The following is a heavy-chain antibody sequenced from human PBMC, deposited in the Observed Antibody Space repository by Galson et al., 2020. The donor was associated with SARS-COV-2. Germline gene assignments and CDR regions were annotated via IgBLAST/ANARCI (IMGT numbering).Heavy chain of an antibody. J-gene: IGHJ4*02. Sequence: GESLKISCAASGFPFSTYAMHWVRQAPGKGLEWVAVIWSDGLHKYYGDSVKGRFTISRDNSKNTMDLQMDSLRVEDTAVYYCAVSIIVAGGIDYWGQGTLVTVSS. V-gene: IGHV3-33*03. CDR2: IWSDGLHK. D-gene: IGHD6-19*01. CDR3: AVSIIVAGGIDY. CDR1: GFPFSTYA.